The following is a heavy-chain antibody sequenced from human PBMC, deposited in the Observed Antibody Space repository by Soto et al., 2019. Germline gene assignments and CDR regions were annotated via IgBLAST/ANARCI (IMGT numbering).Heavy chain of an antibody. V-gene: IGHV3-30*18. Sequence: GGSLRLSCAASGFTFSSYGMHWVRQAPGKGLEWVAVISYDGSNKYYADSVKGRFTISRDNSKSTLYLQMNSLRAEDTAVYYCAKDVVVGATTGLGDYYYYYGMDVWGQGTTVTVSS. CDR2: ISYDGSNK. J-gene: IGHJ6*02. CDR3: AKDVVVGATTGLGDYYYYYGMDV. D-gene: IGHD1-26*01. CDR1: GFTFSSYG.